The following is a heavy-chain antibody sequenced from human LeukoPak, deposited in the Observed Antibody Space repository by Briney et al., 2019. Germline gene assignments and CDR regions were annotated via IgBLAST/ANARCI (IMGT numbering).Heavy chain of an antibody. CDR2: INAGNGNT. D-gene: IGHD3-22*01. Sequence: ASVKVSCKASGYTFTSYAMHWVRPAPGQRLEWMGWINAGNGNTKYSQKFQGRVTITRDTSASTAYMELSSLRSEDTAVYYCARGITMIVVVTFDYWGQGTLVTVSS. V-gene: IGHV1-3*01. CDR1: GYTFTSYA. J-gene: IGHJ4*02. CDR3: ARGITMIVVVTFDY.